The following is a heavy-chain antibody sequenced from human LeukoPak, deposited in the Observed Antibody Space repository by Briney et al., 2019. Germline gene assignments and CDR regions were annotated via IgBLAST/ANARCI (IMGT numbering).Heavy chain of an antibody. V-gene: IGHV3-48*01. Sequence: GGPLRLSCAASGFIFSQYSMNWVRQAPGKGLEWVSHIRYTSETFYADSVKGRFTISKDNARNSLYLQMNNLRGEDTAIYYCARDAGNSGYGCDLWGQGTLVTVSS. CDR1: GFIFSQYS. CDR2: IRYTSET. CDR3: ARDAGNSGYGCDL. D-gene: IGHD5-12*01. J-gene: IGHJ5*02.